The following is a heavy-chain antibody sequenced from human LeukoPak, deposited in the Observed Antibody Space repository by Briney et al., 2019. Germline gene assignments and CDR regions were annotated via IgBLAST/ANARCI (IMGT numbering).Heavy chain of an antibody. Sequence: GASVKVSCKASGYTFTGYYMHWVRQAPGQGLEWMGWINPNSGGTNYAQKFQGRVTMTRDTSISTAYMELSRLSSDDTAVYYCARSTTPNGNEYFEHWGQGTLVTVSS. V-gene: IGHV1-2*02. CDR2: INPNSGGT. D-gene: IGHD2/OR15-2a*01. CDR1: GYTFTGYY. CDR3: ARSTTPNGNEYFEH. J-gene: IGHJ1*01.